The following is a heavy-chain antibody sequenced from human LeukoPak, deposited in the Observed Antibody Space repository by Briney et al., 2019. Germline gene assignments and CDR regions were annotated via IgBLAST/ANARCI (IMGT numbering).Heavy chain of an antibody. J-gene: IGHJ3*02. CDR3: ARAVSSGYYHGAFDI. CDR2: INWNGFST. D-gene: IGHD3-22*01. V-gene: IGHV3-20*04. Sequence: GGSLRLSCAASGFTFDDYGTSWVRQAPGKGLEWVSGINWNGFSTGYADSVKGRFTISRDNAKNSLFLQMNSLRAEDTALYYCARAVSSGYYHGAFDIWGQGTMVTVSS. CDR1: GFTFDDYG.